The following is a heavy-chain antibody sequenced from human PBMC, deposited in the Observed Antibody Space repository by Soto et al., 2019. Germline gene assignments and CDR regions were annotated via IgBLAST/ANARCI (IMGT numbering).Heavy chain of an antibody. CDR2: IYHSGST. CDR3: ARDLRYSSSWYYFDY. D-gene: IGHD6-13*01. V-gene: IGHV4-38-2*02. J-gene: IGHJ4*02. CDR1: GYSISSGYY. Sequence: SSETLSLTCAVSGYSISSGYYWGWIRQPPGKGLEWIGSIYHSGSTYYNPSLKSRVTISVDTSKNQFSLKLSSVTAADTAVYYCARDLRYSSSWYYFDYWGQGTLVTVSS.